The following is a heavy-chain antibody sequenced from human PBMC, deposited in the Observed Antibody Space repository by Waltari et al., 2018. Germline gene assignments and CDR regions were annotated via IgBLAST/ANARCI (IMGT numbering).Heavy chain of an antibody. J-gene: IGHJ4*02. D-gene: IGHD3-10*01. CDR1: GFTFRSYG. Sequence: QVQLVESGGGVVQPGRSLGLSCSASGFTFRSYGMPWVRTAPGKGLEWLSVISYDGSNKYYADSVKGRFTISRDNSKNTLYLQMNSLRAEDTAVYYCAKDLWFGELSPFDYWGQGTLVTVSS. CDR2: ISYDGSNK. V-gene: IGHV3-30*18. CDR3: AKDLWFGELSPFDY.